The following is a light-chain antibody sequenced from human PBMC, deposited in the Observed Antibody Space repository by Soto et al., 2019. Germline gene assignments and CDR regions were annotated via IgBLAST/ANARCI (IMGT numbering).Light chain of an antibody. CDR3: QQSYTMPFT. J-gene: IGKJ3*01. Sequence: DIQMTQSPSSLSASVGDRVTITCRASQSISKNLNWYQQKPGKAPKLLIYAASSLQSGVPSRFSGSEAGTDFTLASSSLQPEDFATDYCQQSYTMPFTFGPGTKVAIK. CDR2: AAS. CDR1: QSISKN. V-gene: IGKV1-39*01.